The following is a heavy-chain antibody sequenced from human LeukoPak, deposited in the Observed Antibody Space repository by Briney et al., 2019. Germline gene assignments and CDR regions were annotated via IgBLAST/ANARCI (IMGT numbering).Heavy chain of an antibody. CDR1: GYTFTGYY. J-gene: IGHJ6*03. CDR2: INPNSGGT. D-gene: IGHD1-26*01. CDR3: ARGALVVGAILYYYMDV. V-gene: IGHV1-2*02. Sequence: GASVKVSCKASGYTFTGYYMHWVRQAPGQGLEWMGWINPNSGGTNYAQKFQGRVTMTRDTSISTAYMELSRLRSDDTAVYYCARGALVVGAILYYYMDVWGKGTTVTISS.